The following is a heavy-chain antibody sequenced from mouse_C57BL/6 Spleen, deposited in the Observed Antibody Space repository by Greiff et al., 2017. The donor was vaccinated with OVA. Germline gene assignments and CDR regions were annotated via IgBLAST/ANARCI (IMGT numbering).Heavy chain of an antibody. V-gene: IGHV1-64*01. CDR2: IHPNSGST. Sequence: QVQLKQPGAELVKPGASVKLSCKASGYTFTSYWMHWVKQRPGQGLEWIGMIHPNSGSTNYNEKFKSKATLTVDKSSSTAYMQLSSLTSEDSAVYYCAREGYDYDGAWFAYWGQGTLVTVSA. CDR3: AREGYDYDGAWFAY. J-gene: IGHJ3*01. CDR1: GYTFTSYW. D-gene: IGHD2-4*01.